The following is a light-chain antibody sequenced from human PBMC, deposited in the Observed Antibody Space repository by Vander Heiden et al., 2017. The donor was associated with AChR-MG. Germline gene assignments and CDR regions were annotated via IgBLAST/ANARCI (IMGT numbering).Light chain of an antibody. CDR2: DAS. CDR1: QSVSSY. V-gene: IGKV3-11*01. Sequence: EIVLTQSPATLFLSPGERATLSCRASQSVSSYLAWYQQKPGQAPRLLIYDASNRATGIPARFSGSGSGTDFTLTISSREPEDFAVYYCQQRSNWPPFTFGHGTKVDIK. J-gene: IGKJ3*01. CDR3: QQRSNWPPFT.